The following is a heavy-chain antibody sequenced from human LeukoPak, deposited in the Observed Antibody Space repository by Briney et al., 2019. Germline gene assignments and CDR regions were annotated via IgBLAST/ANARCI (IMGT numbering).Heavy chain of an antibody. Sequence: PGGAPRLPCGALGVTVSRNHKTWVRPASGEGLGWGSIIYCGGTTYYAVSVRGRFTISRDSPQNTLYLQMNGLRVEDTAVYYCVTLPTGDYWGQGTLVTVSS. CDR2: IYCGGTT. CDR1: GVTVSRNH. CDR3: VTLPTGDY. D-gene: IGHD2-15*01. V-gene: IGHV3-53*01. J-gene: IGHJ4*02.